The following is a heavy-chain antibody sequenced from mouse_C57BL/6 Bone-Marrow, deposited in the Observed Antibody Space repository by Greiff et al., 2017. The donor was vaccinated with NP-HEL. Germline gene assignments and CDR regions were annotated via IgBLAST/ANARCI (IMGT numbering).Heavy chain of an antibody. J-gene: IGHJ1*03. CDR2: INPNNGGT. D-gene: IGHD1-1*01. CDR1: GYTFTDYY. CDR3: ARCYSVSRLYWYFDV. Sequence: EVQLQQSGPELVKPGASVKISCKASGYTFTDYYMNWVKQSHGKSLEWIGDINPNNGGTSYNQKFKGKATLTVDKSSSTAYMELRSLTSEDSAVYYGARCYSVSRLYWYFDVWGTGTTVTVSS. V-gene: IGHV1-26*01.